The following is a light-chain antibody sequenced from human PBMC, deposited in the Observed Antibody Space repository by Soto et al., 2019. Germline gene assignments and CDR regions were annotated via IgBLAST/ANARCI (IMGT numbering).Light chain of an antibody. CDR1: SSDVGGYNR. V-gene: IGLV2-14*01. CDR3: YSYRSGSAHV. J-gene: IGLJ1*01. CDR2: EVT. Sequence: QSVLTQPASVSGSPGQSITISCTGTSSDVGGYNRVSWYQQHPDKAPKLIIYEVTNRPSGISNRFSGSKSGDTASLTISGLQAEDDADYYCYSYRSGSAHVFGTGTKLTVL.